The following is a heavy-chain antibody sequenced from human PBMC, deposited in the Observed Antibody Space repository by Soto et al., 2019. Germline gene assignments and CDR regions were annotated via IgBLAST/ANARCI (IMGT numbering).Heavy chain of an antibody. CDR2: ISSSSSTI. J-gene: IGHJ6*02. V-gene: IGHV3-48*02. Sequence: PXGSLRLSCAASGFTFSSYSMNWVRQAPGKGLEWVSYISSSSSTIYYADSVKGRFTISRDNAKNSLYLQMNSLRDEDTAVYYCASSSPYYYYYGMDVWGQGTTVTVSS. CDR1: GFTFSSYS. CDR3: ASSSPYYYYYGMDV.